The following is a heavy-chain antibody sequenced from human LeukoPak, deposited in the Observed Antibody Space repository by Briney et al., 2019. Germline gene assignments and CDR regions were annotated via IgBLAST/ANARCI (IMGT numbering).Heavy chain of an antibody. V-gene: IGHV1-24*01. CDR3: AANFYDSSGYYPEWFDP. CDR1: GYTLTELS. J-gene: IGHJ5*02. D-gene: IGHD3-22*01. Sequence: ASVKVSCKVSGYTLTELSMHWVRQAPGKGLEWMGGFDPEDGETIYAQKFQGRVTMTEDTSTDTAYMELSSLRSEDTAVYYCAANFYDSSGYYPEWFDPWGQGTLVTVS. CDR2: FDPEDGET.